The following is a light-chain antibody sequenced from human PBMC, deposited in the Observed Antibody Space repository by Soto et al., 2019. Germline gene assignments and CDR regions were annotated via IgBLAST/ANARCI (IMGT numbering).Light chain of an antibody. J-gene: IGKJ1*01. CDR1: QSVSSTS. CDR2: GAS. Sequence: EIVLTQSPGTLSLSPGERATLSCRASQSVSSTSLAWYQQKPGQAPRLLIFGASNRATGIPDRISGSGSGTDFTLTIISLEPEDFALYYCQHYDSSPPWTFGQGTKVEVK. CDR3: QHYDSSPPWT. V-gene: IGKV3-20*01.